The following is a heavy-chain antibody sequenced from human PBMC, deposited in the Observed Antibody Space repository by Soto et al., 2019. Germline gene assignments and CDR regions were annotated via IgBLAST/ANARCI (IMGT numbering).Heavy chain of an antibody. CDR1: GYSFTDYH. CDR2: INPKSGGT. Sequence: QVQLVQSGAEVKKQRASVRVSCKASGYSFTDYHIHWVRQAPGQGLEWLGRINPKSGGTSTAQKFQGWVTMTRDRSISTVYMELTRLRSDDTAVYFCARGHSTDCSNGVCSFFYNHEMDVWGQGTTVTVSS. V-gene: IGHV1-2*04. J-gene: IGHJ6*02. CDR3: ARGHSTDCSNGVCSFFYNHEMDV. D-gene: IGHD2-8*01.